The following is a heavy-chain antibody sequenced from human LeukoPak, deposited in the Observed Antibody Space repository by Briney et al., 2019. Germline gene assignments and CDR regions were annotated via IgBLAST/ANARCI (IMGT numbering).Heavy chain of an antibody. Sequence: GGSLRLSCAASEFTLRSDNMHWVRQAPGKGLEWVSYISTSSTYIYYADSVKGRFTISRDNAKNSLYLHMDSLRAEDTAVYYCARDASGSSIGLIDFWGQGTLVTVSS. J-gene: IGHJ4*02. CDR3: ARDASGSSIGLIDF. CDR1: EFTLRSDN. D-gene: IGHD1-26*01. CDR2: ISTSSTYI. V-gene: IGHV3-21*01.